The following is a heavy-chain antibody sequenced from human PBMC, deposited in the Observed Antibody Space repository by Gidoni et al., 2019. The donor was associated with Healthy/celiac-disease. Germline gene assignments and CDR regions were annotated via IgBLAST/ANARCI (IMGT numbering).Heavy chain of an antibody. CDR3: ARVLSTREMTKDAFDI. CDR2: IYHSGST. CDR1: GRSISSSNW. V-gene: IGHV4-4*02. D-gene: IGHD4-17*01. Sequence: QVQLPESGPGLVKPSGTLSLTCAVSGRSISSSNWWRWVRQPPGKGLEWIGEIYHSGSTNYNPSLKSRVTIAVDKSKNQFSLKLSSVTAADTAVYYCARVLSTREMTKDAFDIWGQGTMVTVSS. J-gene: IGHJ3*02.